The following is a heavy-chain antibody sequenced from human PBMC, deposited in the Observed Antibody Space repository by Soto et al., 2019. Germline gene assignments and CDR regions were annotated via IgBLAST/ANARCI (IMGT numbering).Heavy chain of an antibody. CDR2: ISGSGGST. D-gene: IGHD2-2*01. V-gene: IGHV3-23*01. CDR1: GFTFSSYA. Sequence: EVPLLESGGGLVQPGGSLRLSCAASGFTFSSYAMSWVRQAPGKGLEWVSAISGSGGSTYYADSVKGRFTISRDNSKNTLYLQMNSLRAEDTAVYYCAKLLYCSSTSCLPFYFDYWGQGTLVTVSS. CDR3: AKLLYCSSTSCLPFYFDY. J-gene: IGHJ4*02.